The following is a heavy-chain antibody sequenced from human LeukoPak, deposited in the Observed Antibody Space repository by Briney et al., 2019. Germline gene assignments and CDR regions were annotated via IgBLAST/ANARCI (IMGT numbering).Heavy chain of an antibody. CDR3: AREHSRVYNWFDP. CDR2: IKEDGSEK. CDR1: GFTFSSYW. D-gene: IGHD6-13*01. V-gene: IGHV3-7*01. J-gene: IGHJ5*02. Sequence: GGSLRLSCAASGFTFSSYWMTWVRQAPGKGLEWVASIKEDGSEKKYVDSMKGRFTISRDDAKNSLYLQMNSLRAEDTAVYYCAREHSRVYNWFDPWGQGTLVTVSS.